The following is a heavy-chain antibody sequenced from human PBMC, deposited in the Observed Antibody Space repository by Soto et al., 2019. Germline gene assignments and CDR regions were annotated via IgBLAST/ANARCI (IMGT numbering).Heavy chain of an antibody. Sequence: EVHLEESGGDLVQPGGSLRLSCSASGFIFGFYWMTWVRQAPGKGLEWVANIERHGNDKYYVDSVTGRFTISRDNAQNSLFLQMNNLRAEDTAVYFCARIRATDYEIDYWGQGTLFTVSS. V-gene: IGHV3-7*03. CDR2: IERHGNDK. D-gene: IGHD3-22*01. J-gene: IGHJ4*02. CDR3: ARIRATDYEIDY. CDR1: GFIFGFYW.